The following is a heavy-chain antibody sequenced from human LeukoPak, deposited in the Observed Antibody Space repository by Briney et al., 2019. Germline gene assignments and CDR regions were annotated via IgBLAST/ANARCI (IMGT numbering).Heavy chain of an antibody. D-gene: IGHD3-22*01. Sequence: ASVKVSCKASGYTFTSYGISWVRQAPGQGLEWMGWISAYNGNTNYAQKLQGRVTMTTDTSTSTAYMELRSLRSDDTAVYYCARGLPPRRNYDSSGYYSYYFDYWGQGTLVTVS. V-gene: IGHV1-18*01. CDR3: ARGLPPRRNYDSSGYYSYYFDY. CDR1: GYTFTSYG. J-gene: IGHJ4*02. CDR2: ISAYNGNT.